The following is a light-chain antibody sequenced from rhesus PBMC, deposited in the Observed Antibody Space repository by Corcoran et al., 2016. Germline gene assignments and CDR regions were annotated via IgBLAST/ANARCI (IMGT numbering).Light chain of an antibody. V-gene: IGLV2-13*02. CDR1: SSDIGGYNR. CDR3: SSYASSSAFI. CDR2: EVS. J-gene: IGLJ1*01. Sequence: QAALTQSPSVSGSPGQSVTISFTGTSSDIGGYNRVSWYQQHPGKAPKLMIYEVSKRPSGVSDRFSGSKSGYTASLTISGLQAEDAADYYCSSYASSSAFIFGAGTRLTVL.